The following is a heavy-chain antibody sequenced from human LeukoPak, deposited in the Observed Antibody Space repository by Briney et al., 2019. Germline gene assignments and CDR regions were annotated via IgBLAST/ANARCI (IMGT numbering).Heavy chain of an antibody. D-gene: IGHD6-19*01. J-gene: IGHJ6*02. Sequence: GGSLRLSCAASGFAFSSYAMHWVRQAPGKGLEWVAVISYDGSNKYYADSVKGRFTISRDNSKNTLYLQMNSLRAEDTAVYYCARDSKRGVAVAGTLTYYGMDVWGQGTTVTVSS. CDR3: ARDSKRGVAVAGTLTYYGMDV. CDR2: ISYDGSNK. CDR1: GFAFSSYA. V-gene: IGHV3-30-3*01.